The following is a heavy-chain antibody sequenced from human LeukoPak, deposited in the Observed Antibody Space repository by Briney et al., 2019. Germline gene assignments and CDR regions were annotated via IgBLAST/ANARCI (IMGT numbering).Heavy chain of an antibody. J-gene: IGHJ3*02. Sequence: GGSLRLSCAASGFTFSSYWMSWVRQAPGKGLEWVANIKQDGSEKYYVDSVKGRFTISRDNTKNSLYLQMNSLRAEDTAVYYCARVWSHYGSGREAFDIWGQGTMVTVSS. CDR2: IKQDGSEK. CDR3: ARVWSHYGSGREAFDI. CDR1: GFTFSSYW. D-gene: IGHD3-10*01. V-gene: IGHV3-7*03.